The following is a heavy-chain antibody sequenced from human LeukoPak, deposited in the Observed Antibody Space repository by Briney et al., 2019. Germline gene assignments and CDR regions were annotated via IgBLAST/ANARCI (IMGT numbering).Heavy chain of an antibody. Sequence: ASVKVSCKASGYTFTSYDTNWVRQATGQGLEWMGWMNPNSGNTGYAQKFQGRVTMTRNTSISTAYMELSGLRSEDTAVYYCAIYYGDYRFDYWGQGTLVTVSS. J-gene: IGHJ4*02. CDR3: AIYYGDYRFDY. CDR1: GYTFTSYD. D-gene: IGHD4-17*01. V-gene: IGHV1-8*01. CDR2: MNPNSGNT.